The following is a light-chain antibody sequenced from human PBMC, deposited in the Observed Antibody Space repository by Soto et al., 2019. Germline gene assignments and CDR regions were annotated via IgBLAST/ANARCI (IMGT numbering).Light chain of an antibody. CDR1: QSVSSTY. J-gene: IGKJ3*01. CDR3: QQHGSAPFT. V-gene: IGKV3-20*01. Sequence: EIVLTQSPGTLSLSPGERATLSCRASQSVSSTYLAWYQQKPGQAPRLLIYGASGRATGIPDRFSGSGSGTDFTLTITRLKPEDFAVYYCQQHGSAPFTFGPGTKVDIK. CDR2: GAS.